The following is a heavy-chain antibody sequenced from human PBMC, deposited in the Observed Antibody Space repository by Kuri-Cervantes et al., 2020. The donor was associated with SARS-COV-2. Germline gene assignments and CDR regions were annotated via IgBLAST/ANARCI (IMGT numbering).Heavy chain of an antibody. Sequence: ASVKVSCKASGYPFTNFGISWVRQAPGRGLEWMGWISTYSGDTIYPQKIQGRVTMTRDTSTSTVYMELSSLGSEDTAVYYCARPVGASLRTDVWGQGTLVTVSS. CDR3: ARPVGASLRTDV. CDR2: ISTYSGDT. V-gene: IGHV1-18*01. D-gene: IGHD1-26*01. J-gene: IGHJ4*02. CDR1: GYPFTNFG.